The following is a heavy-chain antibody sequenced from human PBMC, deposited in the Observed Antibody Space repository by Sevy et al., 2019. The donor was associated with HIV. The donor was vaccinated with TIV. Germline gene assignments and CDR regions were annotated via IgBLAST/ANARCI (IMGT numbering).Heavy chain of an antibody. CDR1: GFIFNSYG. J-gene: IGHJ4*02. CDR2: ISGSGGSI. V-gene: IGHV3-23*01. Sequence: GGSLRLSCAASGFIFNSYGMSWVRQAPGKGMEWVSGISGSGGSIYYAYSVKGRFTISRDNFKNTLYLQMNSLRAEDTAVYYCRGVGTTTNFDYWGQGTLVTVSS. CDR3: RGVGTTTNFDY. D-gene: IGHD1-26*01.